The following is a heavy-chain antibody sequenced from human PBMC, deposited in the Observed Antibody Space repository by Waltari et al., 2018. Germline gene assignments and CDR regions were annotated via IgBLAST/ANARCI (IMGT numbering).Heavy chain of an antibody. D-gene: IGHD6-19*01. CDR2: ISGGSNFI. CDR1: GFLFSSYT. Sequence: VQLVESGGGLVKPGGSLRLSGAASGFLFSSYTLNGVGRAPGKGLEWVSSISGGSNFIYYGDSVKGRFTISRDNAENSLFLQMDSLRPEDTAIYYCARVEWSGWYYVDNWGQGTLVTVSS. J-gene: IGHJ4*02. CDR3: ARVEWSGWYYVDN. V-gene: IGHV3-21*01.